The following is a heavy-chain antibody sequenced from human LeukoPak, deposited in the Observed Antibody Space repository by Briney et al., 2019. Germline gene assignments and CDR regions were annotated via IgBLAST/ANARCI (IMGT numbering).Heavy chain of an antibody. CDR3: ARVLTTKQLLFDAFDV. V-gene: IGHV3-23*01. CDR2: ISGSGGST. CDR1: GFTFSSYA. J-gene: IGHJ3*01. D-gene: IGHD6-6*01. Sequence: GGSLRLSCAASGFTFSSYAMSWVRQAPGKGLERVSAISGSGGSTYYADSVKGRFTISRDNSKNTLYLQMSSLRAEDTAVYYCARVLTTKQLLFDAFDVWGQGTMVTVSS.